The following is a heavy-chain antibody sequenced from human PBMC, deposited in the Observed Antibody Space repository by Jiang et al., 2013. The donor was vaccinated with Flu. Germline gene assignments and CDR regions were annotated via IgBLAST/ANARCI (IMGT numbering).Heavy chain of an antibody. CDR1: GFTFSSYA. Sequence: RLSCAASGFTFSSYAMHWVRQAPGKGLEYVSAISSNGGSTYYANSVKGRFTISRDNSKNTLYLQMGSLRAEDMAVYYYARSGGSGGSSGAFDIWGQGTMVTVSS. D-gene: IGHD2-15*01. V-gene: IGHV3-64*01. CDR3: ARSGGSGGSSGAFDI. J-gene: IGHJ3*02. CDR2: ISSNGGST.